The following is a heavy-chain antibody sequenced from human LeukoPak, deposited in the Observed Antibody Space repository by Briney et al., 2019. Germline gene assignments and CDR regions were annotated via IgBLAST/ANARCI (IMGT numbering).Heavy chain of an antibody. D-gene: IGHD6-19*01. V-gene: IGHV4-4*07. CDR2: IHTSGRT. J-gene: IGHJ4*01. CDR1: GGSIDTYY. Sequence: PSETLSLACSVSGGSIDTYYWSCIRQPAAKGLEWIAQIHTSGRTDFNPSLQSRVSISIDTPNNQFSLMISSVTAADTAIYYCAGRGLSTGWTFDYWGRGTIVTVSS. CDR3: AGRGLSTGWTFDY.